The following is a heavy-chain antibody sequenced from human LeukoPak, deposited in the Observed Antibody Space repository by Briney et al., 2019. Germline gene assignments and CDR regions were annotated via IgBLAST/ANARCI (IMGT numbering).Heavy chain of an antibody. CDR3: ARGPGGIYSFDY. V-gene: IGHV3-23*01. CDR2: VSGSAGRT. Sequence: PGGSLRLSCAASGFTFSNYAMSWVRQAPGKGLEWVSAVSGSAGRTDYGDSVKGRFTISRDNSENTLYLQMNSLRAEDTAVYYCARGPGGIYSFDYWGQGTLVTVSS. J-gene: IGHJ4*02. CDR1: GFTFSNYA. D-gene: IGHD2-21*01.